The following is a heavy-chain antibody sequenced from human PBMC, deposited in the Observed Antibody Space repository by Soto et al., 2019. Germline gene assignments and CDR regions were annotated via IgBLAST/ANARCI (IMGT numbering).Heavy chain of an antibody. J-gene: IGHJ4*02. V-gene: IGHV3-30*18. Sequence: ESGGGVVQPGRSLRLSCAASGFTFSSYGMHWVRQAPGKGLEWVAVISYDGSNKYYADSVKGRFTISRDNSKNTLYLQMNSLRAEDTAVYYCAKGYSGYDFTFDYWGQGTLVTVSS. CDR3: AKGYSGYDFTFDY. CDR2: ISYDGSNK. D-gene: IGHD5-12*01. CDR1: GFTFSSYG.